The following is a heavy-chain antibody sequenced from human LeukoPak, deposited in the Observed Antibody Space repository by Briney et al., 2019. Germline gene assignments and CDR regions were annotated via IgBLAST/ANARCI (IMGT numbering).Heavy chain of an antibody. CDR1: GYTFTSYG. Sequence: ASVKVSCKASGYTFTSYGISWVRQAPGQGLEWMGWMNPNSGNTGYAQKFQGRVTMTRNTSISTAYMELSSLRSEDTAVYYCARGYSYYDSSGYLYYFDYWGQGTLVTVSS. CDR2: MNPNSGNT. J-gene: IGHJ4*02. D-gene: IGHD3-22*01. CDR3: ARGYSYYDSSGYLYYFDY. V-gene: IGHV1-8*02.